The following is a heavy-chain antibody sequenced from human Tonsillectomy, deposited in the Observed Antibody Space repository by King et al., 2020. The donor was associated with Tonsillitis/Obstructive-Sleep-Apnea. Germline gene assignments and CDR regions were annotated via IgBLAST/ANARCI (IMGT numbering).Heavy chain of an antibody. Sequence: QLVQSGGGLVKPGGSLRLSCAASGFTFSDYYMTWIRQAPGKGLEWLSYISSSSSYTSYADSVKGRFTVSRDNAKNSLYLQMNSLRAQDTAVYYCARSKDIVVVPAAILPHDYYMDVWGKGTTVTVSS. CDR1: GFTFSDYY. J-gene: IGHJ6*03. V-gene: IGHV3-11*05. CDR3: ARSKDIVVVPAAILPHDYYMDV. D-gene: IGHD2-2*02. CDR2: ISSSSSYT.